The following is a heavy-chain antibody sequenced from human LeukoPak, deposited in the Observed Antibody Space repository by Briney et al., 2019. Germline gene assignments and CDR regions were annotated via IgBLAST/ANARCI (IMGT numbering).Heavy chain of an antibody. J-gene: IGHJ4*02. V-gene: IGHV3-53*01. D-gene: IGHD1-20*01. CDR1: GFIVSTHY. Sequence: GGSLRLSCAASGFIVSTHYMSWVRQAPGKGLEWVSGISGGSTTFYADSVKGRFTVSRDNSQNTVYLQMNGLRVEDTAVYYCAKVNWDDSGGYWGQGTLVTVSS. CDR3: AKVNWDDSGGY. CDR2: ISGGSTT.